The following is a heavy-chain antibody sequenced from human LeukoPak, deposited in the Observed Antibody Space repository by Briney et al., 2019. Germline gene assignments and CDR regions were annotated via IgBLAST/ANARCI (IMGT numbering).Heavy chain of an antibody. CDR1: GGSFSGYY. CDR3: ASKGIAAAGNISWFDP. J-gene: IGHJ5*02. D-gene: IGHD6-13*01. Sequence: SETLSLTCAVYGGSFSGYYWGWIRQPPGKGLEWIGNIYYRGNTYFNPSLKSRVIISVDTSKNQFSLKLSSVTAADTAVYYCASKGIAAAGNISWFDPWGQGTLVTVSS. CDR2: IYYRGNT. V-gene: IGHV4-34*01.